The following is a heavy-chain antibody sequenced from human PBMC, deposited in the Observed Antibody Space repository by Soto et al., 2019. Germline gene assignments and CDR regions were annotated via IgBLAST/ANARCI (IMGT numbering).Heavy chain of an antibody. CDR1: GYSFTSYW. D-gene: IGHD6-19*01. Sequence: GESLKISCKGSGYSFTSYWIGWVRQMPGKGLEWMGIIYPGDSDTRYSPSFQGQVTISADKSISTAYLQWSSLKASDTAMYYCARDISVAGDAFDIWGQGTMVTVSS. CDR2: IYPGDSDT. J-gene: IGHJ3*02. V-gene: IGHV5-51*01. CDR3: ARDISVAGDAFDI.